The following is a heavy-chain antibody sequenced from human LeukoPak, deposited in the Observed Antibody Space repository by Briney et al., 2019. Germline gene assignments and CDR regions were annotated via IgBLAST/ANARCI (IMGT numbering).Heavy chain of an antibody. CDR3: ARKIAVAGIIDY. D-gene: IGHD6-19*01. Sequence: MPSETLSLTCSVSRYSISSGYYWGWIRRPPGKGLEWIGSIYHSGSTYYNPSLKSRVTISVDTSKNQFSLKLSSVTAADTAVYYCARKIAVAGIIDYWGQGTLVTVSS. J-gene: IGHJ4*02. CDR2: IYHSGST. V-gene: IGHV4-38-2*01. CDR1: RYSISSGYY.